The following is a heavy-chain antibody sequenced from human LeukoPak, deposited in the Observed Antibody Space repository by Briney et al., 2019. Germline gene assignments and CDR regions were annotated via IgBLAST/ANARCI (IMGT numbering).Heavy chain of an antibody. CDR3: AKDRHVTMVRGVGGV. CDR2: ISYDGSNK. Sequence: GGSLRLSCAASGFTFSSYGMHWVRQAPGKGLEWVAVISYDGSNKYYADSVKGRFTISRDNSKNTLYLQMNSLRAEDTAVYYCAKDRHVTMVRGVGGVWGQGTLVTVSS. D-gene: IGHD3-10*01. V-gene: IGHV3-30*18. J-gene: IGHJ4*02. CDR1: GFTFSSYG.